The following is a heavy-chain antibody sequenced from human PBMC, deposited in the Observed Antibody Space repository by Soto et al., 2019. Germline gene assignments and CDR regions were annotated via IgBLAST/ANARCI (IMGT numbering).Heavy chain of an antibody. CDR1: GFTFSNYG. CDR2: ISYDGSNK. J-gene: IGHJ5*02. V-gene: IGHV3-30*18. D-gene: IGHD3-3*01. CDR3: AKVALEWLLYRSWFDP. Sequence: GGSLRLSCAASGFTFSNYGMHWVRQAPGKGLEWVAVISYDGSNKNYADSVKGRFTISRDNSNNTVYLEMNSLRAEDSAVYYCAKVALEWLLYRSWFDPWGQGTLVTVSS.